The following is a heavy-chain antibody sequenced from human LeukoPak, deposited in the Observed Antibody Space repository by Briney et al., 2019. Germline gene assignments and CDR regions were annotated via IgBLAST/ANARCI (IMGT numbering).Heavy chain of an antibody. J-gene: IGHJ3*01. CDR3: AKTRTGCSSFCAFDV. CDR2: ISHSGGT. D-gene: IGHD2-2*01. V-gene: IGHV4-4*02. CDR1: GTSISGGFW. Sequence: KTSETLSLTCAVSGTSISGGFWWSWVRQPPGKGLEWIGEISHSGGTNYSTSFKSRATISADNSKNQLSLKLGSVTAADTAVFYCAKTRTGCSSFCAFDVWGQGTMVTVSS.